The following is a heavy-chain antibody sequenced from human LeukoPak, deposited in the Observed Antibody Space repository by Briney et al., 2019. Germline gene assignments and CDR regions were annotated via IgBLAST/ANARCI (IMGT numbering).Heavy chain of an antibody. CDR1: GGSISGFY. J-gene: IGHJ4*02. Sequence: PSETLSLTCTVSGGSISGFYWSWIRQPPGKGLEWIGHIYYSGSTYYNPSLKSRVTISVDTSKNQFSLKLSSVTAADTAVYYCARGSDYWGQGTLVTVSS. V-gene: IGHV4-59*12. CDR2: IYYSGST. CDR3: ARGSDY.